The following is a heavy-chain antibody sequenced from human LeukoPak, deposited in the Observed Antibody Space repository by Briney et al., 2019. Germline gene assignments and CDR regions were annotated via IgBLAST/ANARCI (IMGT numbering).Heavy chain of an antibody. CDR3: ARAIVGAMRWFDP. Sequence: PSETLSLTCTVSGGSISSSSYYWGWIRQPPGKGLEWIGSIYHSGSTYYNPSLKSRVTISVDTSKNQFSLKLSSVTAADTAVYYCARAIVGAMRWFDPWGQGTLVTVSS. D-gene: IGHD1-26*01. V-gene: IGHV4-39*07. J-gene: IGHJ5*02. CDR2: IYHSGST. CDR1: GGSISSSSYY.